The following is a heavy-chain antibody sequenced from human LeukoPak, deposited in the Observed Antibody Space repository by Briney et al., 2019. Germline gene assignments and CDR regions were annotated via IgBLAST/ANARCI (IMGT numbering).Heavy chain of an antibody. CDR3: AKDLYYGSGSYYNHNYFDY. V-gene: IGHV3-23*01. D-gene: IGHD3-10*01. Sequence: GGSLRLSCAASGFTFSSYAMSWVRQAPGKGLEWVSAISGSGGSTYYADSVMGRFTISRDNSKNTLYLQMNSLRAEDTAVYYCAKDLYYGSGSYYNHNYFDYWGQGTLVTVSS. CDR1: GFTFSSYA. J-gene: IGHJ4*02. CDR2: ISGSGGST.